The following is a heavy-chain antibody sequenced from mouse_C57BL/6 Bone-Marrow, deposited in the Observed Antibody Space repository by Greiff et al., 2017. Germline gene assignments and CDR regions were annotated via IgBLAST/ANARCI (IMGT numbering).Heavy chain of an antibody. J-gene: IGHJ3*01. CDR1: GYTFTSYW. CDR2: IDPSDSYT. CDR3: AKLGLAY. D-gene: IGHD4-1*01. Sequence: QVQLQQPGAELVRPGTSVKLSCKASGYTFTSYWMHWVKQRPGQGLEWIGVIDPSDSYTNYNQKFKGKATLTVDTSSSTAYMQLSSLPSEDSAVYYCAKLGLAYWGQGTLVTVSA. V-gene: IGHV1-59*01.